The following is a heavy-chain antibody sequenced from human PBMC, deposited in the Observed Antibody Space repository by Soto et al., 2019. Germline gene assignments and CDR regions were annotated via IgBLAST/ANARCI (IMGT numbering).Heavy chain of an antibody. CDR1: GGSISSYY. CDR2: IYYSGST. Sequence: KPSETLSLTCTVSGGSISSYYWSWIRQPPGKGLEWIGYIYYSGSTNYNPSLKSRVTISVDTSKNQFSLKLSSVTAADTAVYYCARVNNYYDSSGYYSFDYWGQGTLVTVSS. V-gene: IGHV4-59*01. D-gene: IGHD3-22*01. CDR3: ARVNNYYDSSGYYSFDY. J-gene: IGHJ4*02.